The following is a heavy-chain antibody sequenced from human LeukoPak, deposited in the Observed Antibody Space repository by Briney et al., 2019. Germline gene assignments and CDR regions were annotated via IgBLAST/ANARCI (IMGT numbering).Heavy chain of an antibody. CDR2: IYYSGST. J-gene: IGHJ2*01. CDR3: ARSQMTTVTTGYWYFDL. D-gene: IGHD4-17*01. V-gene: IGHV4-59*01. Sequence: SETLSLTCTVSGGSISSYYWSWIRQPPGKGLEWIGYIYYSGSTNYNPSLKSRATISVDTSKNRFSLKLSSVTAADTAVYYCARSQMTTVTTGYWYFDLWGRGPLVTVSS. CDR1: GGSISSYY.